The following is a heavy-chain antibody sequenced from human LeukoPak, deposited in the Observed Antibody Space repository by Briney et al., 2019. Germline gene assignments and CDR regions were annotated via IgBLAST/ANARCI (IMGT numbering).Heavy chain of an antibody. CDR3: AGVEQLVGVPYYYYYYMDV. V-gene: IGHV3-48*03. Sequence: GGSLRLSCAASGFTFSSYEMNWVRQAPGKGLEWVSYISSSGSTIYYADSVKGRFTISRDNAKNSLYLQMNSLRAEDTAVYYCAGVEQLVGVPYYYYYYMDVWGKGTTVTVSS. J-gene: IGHJ6*03. D-gene: IGHD6-6*01. CDR2: ISSSGSTI. CDR1: GFTFSSYE.